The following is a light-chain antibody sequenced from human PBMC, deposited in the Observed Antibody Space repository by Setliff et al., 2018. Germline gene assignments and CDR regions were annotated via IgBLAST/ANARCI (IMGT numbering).Light chain of an antibody. Sequence: QSALAQPASVSGSPGQSITVSCTGTSSDIGNYNLVSWYQQHPGKAPKLIIYEVNKRPSGVSNRFSGSKSGNTASLTISGLQAGDEADYHCCSHARSSTPNVFGTGTKVTVL. V-gene: IGLV2-23*02. CDR1: SSDIGNYNL. CDR2: EVN. J-gene: IGLJ1*01. CDR3: CSHARSSTPNV.